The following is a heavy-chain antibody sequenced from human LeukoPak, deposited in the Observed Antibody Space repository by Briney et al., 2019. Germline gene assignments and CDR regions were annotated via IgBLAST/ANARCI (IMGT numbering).Heavy chain of an antibody. D-gene: IGHD6-19*01. CDR1: GYSFTNYW. V-gene: IGHV5-51*01. Sequence: GESLQISCQGSGYSFTNYWIAWVRQMPGKGLEWMGIIYPGDSDTRYSPSFRGQVTISADKSISTAYLQWSSLKASDTAMYYCARRDSSGWYYFDSWGQGTLVTVSS. CDR2: IYPGDSDT. CDR3: ARRDSSGWYYFDS. J-gene: IGHJ4*02.